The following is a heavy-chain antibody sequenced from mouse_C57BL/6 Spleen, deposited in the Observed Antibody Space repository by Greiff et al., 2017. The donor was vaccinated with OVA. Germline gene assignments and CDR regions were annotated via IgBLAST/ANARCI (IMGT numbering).Heavy chain of an antibody. CDR3: TTYDYDGAWFAY. CDR1: GFNIKDDY. CDR2: IDPENGDT. Sequence: EVQLQESGAELVRPGASVKLSCTASGFNIKDDYMHWVKQRPEQGLEWIGWIDPENGDTAYASKFQGKATITADTSSNTAYLQLSSLTSEDTAVYYCTTYDYDGAWFAYWGQGTLVTVSA. D-gene: IGHD2-4*01. V-gene: IGHV14-4*01. J-gene: IGHJ3*01.